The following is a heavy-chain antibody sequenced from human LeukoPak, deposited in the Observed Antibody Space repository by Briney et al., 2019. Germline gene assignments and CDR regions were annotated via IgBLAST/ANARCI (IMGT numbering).Heavy chain of an antibody. Sequence: SETLSLTCAVYGGSFSGYYWSWIRQPPGKGLEWIGEINHSGSTNYNPSLKSRVTISVDTSKNQFSLKLSSVTAADTAAYYCARTYYYGSGSYYNPRGYFGYWGQGTLVTVSS. CDR3: ARTYYYGSGSYYNPRGYFGY. V-gene: IGHV4-34*01. CDR2: INHSGST. J-gene: IGHJ4*02. D-gene: IGHD3-10*01. CDR1: GGSFSGYY.